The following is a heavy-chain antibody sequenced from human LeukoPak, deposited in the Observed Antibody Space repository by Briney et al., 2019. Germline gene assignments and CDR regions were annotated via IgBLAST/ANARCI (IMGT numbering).Heavy chain of an antibody. J-gene: IGHJ3*02. CDR3: AASYDRRADAFDI. Sequence: GASVKVSCKVSGYTLTELSMHWVRQAPGKGLEWMGGFDPEDGETIYAQKFQGRVTMTEDTSTDTAYMKLSSLRSEDTAIYYCAASYDRRADAFDIWGQGTMVTVSS. CDR2: FDPEDGET. V-gene: IGHV1-24*01. CDR1: GYTLTELS. D-gene: IGHD3-22*01.